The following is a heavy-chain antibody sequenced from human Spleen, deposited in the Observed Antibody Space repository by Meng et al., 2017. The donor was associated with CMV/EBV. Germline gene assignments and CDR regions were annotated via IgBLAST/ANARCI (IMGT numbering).Heavy chain of an antibody. CDR1: GYTLTELS. V-gene: IGHV1-24*01. D-gene: IGHD3-3*01. J-gene: IGHJ4*02. CDR3: ARGSYNLEWFSFLDF. CDR2: FDPEDGET. Sequence: ASVKVSCKVSGYTLTELSRHWVRQAPGKGLEWMGGFDPEDGETIYAQKFQGRVTMTEDTSTDTAYMDLSSLRSDDTAVYYCARGSYNLEWFSFLDFWGQGALVTVSS.